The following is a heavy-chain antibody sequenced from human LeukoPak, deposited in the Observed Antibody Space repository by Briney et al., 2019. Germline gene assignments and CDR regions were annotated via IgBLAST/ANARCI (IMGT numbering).Heavy chain of an antibody. Sequence: SETLSLTCAVYGGSFSGYYWNWIRQSPGKGLEWIGEILHSASTKYNPSLKSRVTISVDTSKSQFSLKLSSVTAADTAVYYCARAPGPYTGSWQFDQWGQGTLVTVSS. V-gene: IGHV4-34*12. CDR2: ILHSAST. D-gene: IGHD6-13*01. CDR3: ARAPGPYTGSWQFDQ. CDR1: GGSFSGYY. J-gene: IGHJ4*02.